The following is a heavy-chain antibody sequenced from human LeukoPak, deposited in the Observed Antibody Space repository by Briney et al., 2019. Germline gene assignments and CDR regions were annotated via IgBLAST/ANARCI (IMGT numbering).Heavy chain of an antibody. CDR1: GFVFRSFE. CDR2: ISSGATTM. CDR3: ALLAVASDFDY. Sequence: GGSLRLSCAASGFVFRSFEMYWVRQAPGKGLEWIAYISSGATTMYYADSVKGRFTISRDDAKNSLFLQMNSLRAEDTAVYYCALLAVASDFDYWGQGALVTVSS. J-gene: IGHJ4*02. V-gene: IGHV3-48*03. D-gene: IGHD6-19*01.